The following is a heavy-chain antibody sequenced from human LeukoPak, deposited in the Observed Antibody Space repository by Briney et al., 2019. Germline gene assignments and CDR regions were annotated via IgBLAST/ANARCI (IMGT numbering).Heavy chain of an antibody. CDR3: AKDLYDADFDY. D-gene: IGHD2-8*01. CDR2: ISYDGSNI. CDR1: GFTFSIYG. V-gene: IGHV3-30*18. J-gene: IGHJ4*02. Sequence: GRSLRLSCAASGFTFSIYGMHWVRQAPGKGLEWVAVISYDGSNIYYADSVKGRFTISRDNSKNTLYLQMNSLRVEDTAVYYCAKDLYDADFDYWGQGTLVTVSS.